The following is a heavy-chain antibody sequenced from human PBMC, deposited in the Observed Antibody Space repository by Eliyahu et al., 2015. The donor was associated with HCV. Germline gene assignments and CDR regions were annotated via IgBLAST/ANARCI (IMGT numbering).Heavy chain of an antibody. CDR2: INANTGGT. Sequence: QVQLVQSGAEVKKPGASVKVSCXASGYTFTDYYIYWVRQAPGQGLEWMGGINANTGGTNYGQKFQGRVTMTRDTSISTAYMELSRLRSDDTAVYYCARLKRMMATIDISFYYYGMDVWGQGTTVTVSS. D-gene: IGHD5-24*01. J-gene: IGHJ6*02. V-gene: IGHV1-2*02. CDR3: ARLKRMMATIDISFYYYGMDV. CDR1: GYTFTDYY.